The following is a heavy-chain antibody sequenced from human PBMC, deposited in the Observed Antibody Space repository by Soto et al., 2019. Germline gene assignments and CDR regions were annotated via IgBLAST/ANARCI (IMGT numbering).Heavy chain of an antibody. CDR1: GFTFSSYD. CDR3: ARRDQIAYYYGMDV. V-gene: IGHV3-13*04. J-gene: IGHJ6*02. D-gene: IGHD2-21*01. Sequence: GGSLRLSCAASGFTFSSYDMHWVRQPTEKGLEWVSAIGTAGDTYYPGSVKGRFTISRENAKNTLYLQMNSLSAGDTAVYYCARRDQIAYYYGMDVWGQGTTVTVSS. CDR2: IGTAGDT.